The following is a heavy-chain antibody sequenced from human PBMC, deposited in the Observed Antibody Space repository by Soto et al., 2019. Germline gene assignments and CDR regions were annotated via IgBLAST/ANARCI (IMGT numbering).Heavy chain of an antibody. J-gene: IGHJ6*02. CDR2: TYYRSKWYN. CDR1: GDSVSSNSAA. Sequence: SQTLSLTCAISGDSVSSNSAAWNWIRQSPSRGLEWLGRTYYRSKWYNDYAVSVKSRITINPDTSKNQFSLQLNSVTPEDTAVYYCARFSTSSWYPQLPRYYYGMDVWGQGTTVTVSS. CDR3: ARFSTSSWYPQLPRYYYGMDV. D-gene: IGHD6-13*01. V-gene: IGHV6-1*01.